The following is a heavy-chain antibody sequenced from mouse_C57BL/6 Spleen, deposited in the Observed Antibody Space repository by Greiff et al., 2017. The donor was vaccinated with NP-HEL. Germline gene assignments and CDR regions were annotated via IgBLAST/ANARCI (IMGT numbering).Heavy chain of an antibody. Sequence: EVHLVESGPELVKPGASVKISCKASGYTFTDYYMNWVKQSHGKSLEWIGDINPNNGGTSYNQKFKGKATLTVDKSSSTAYMELRSLTSEDSAVYYCARSRGSSTRGYFDVWGTGTTVTVSS. CDR1: GYTFTDYY. D-gene: IGHD6-1*01. CDR3: ARSRGSSTRGYFDV. CDR2: INPNNGGT. V-gene: IGHV1-26*01. J-gene: IGHJ1*03.